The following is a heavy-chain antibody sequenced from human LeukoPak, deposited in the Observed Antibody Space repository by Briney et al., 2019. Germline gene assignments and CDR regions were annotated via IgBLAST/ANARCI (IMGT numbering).Heavy chain of an antibody. CDR2: INHSGST. CDR3: ARGYYDILTGYYRGSDY. D-gene: IGHD3-9*01. Sequence: SETLSLTCTVSGGSISSYYWSWIRQPAGKGLEWIGEINHSGSTNYNPSLKSRVTISADTSKNQFSLKLSSVTAADTAVYYCARGYYDILTGYYRGSDYWGQGTLVTVSS. V-gene: IGHV4-34*01. J-gene: IGHJ4*02. CDR1: GGSISSYY.